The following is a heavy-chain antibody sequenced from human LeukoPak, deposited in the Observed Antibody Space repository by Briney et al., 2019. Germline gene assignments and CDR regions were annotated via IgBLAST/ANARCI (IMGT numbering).Heavy chain of an antibody. D-gene: IGHD6-6*01. CDR2: ISSSSSYI. J-gene: IGHJ4*02. CDR3: ARDSEYSSSSPELFDY. Sequence: PGGSLRLSCAASGFTFSSYSMNWVRQAPGKGLEWVSSISSSSSYIYYADSVKGRFTISRDNAKNSLYLQMNSLRAEDTAVYYCARDSEYSSSSPELFDYWGQGTLVTVSS. V-gene: IGHV3-21*01. CDR1: GFTFSSYS.